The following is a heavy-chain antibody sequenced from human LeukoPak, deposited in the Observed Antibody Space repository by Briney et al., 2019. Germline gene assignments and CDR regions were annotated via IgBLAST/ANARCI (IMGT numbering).Heavy chain of an antibody. J-gene: IGHJ6*02. CDR1: GYTFTSCG. Sequence: ASVKVSCKSSGYTFTSCGICWLRQPPAQGLEWMGWISDYYGSTNYAQKLHGSVTMITETSTNKAYLELRSLRSDDTAVYYCARDRYYGSGSYYYGMDVWGQGTTVTVSS. V-gene: IGHV1-18*01. CDR2: ISDYYGST. CDR3: ARDRYYGSGSYYYGMDV. D-gene: IGHD3-10*01.